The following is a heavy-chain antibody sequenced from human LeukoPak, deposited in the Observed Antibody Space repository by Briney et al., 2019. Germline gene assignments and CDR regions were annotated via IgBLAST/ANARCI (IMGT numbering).Heavy chain of an antibody. V-gene: IGHV4-34*01. CDR2: INHSGST. D-gene: IGHD3-22*01. CDR1: GGSFSGYY. Sequence: SETLSLTCAVYGGSFSGYYWSWIRQPPGKGLEWIGEINHSGSTNYNPSLKSRVTISVDTSKNQFSLKLSSVTAADTAVYYCARVGPHTMIVVKGRPRGIFDYWGQGTLVTVSS. J-gene: IGHJ4*02. CDR3: ARVGPHTMIVVKGRPRGIFDY.